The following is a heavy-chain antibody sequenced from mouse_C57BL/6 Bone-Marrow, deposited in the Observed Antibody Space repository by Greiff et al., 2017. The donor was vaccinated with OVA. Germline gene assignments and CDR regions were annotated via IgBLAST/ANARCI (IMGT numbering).Heavy chain of an antibody. V-gene: IGHV5-15*01. CDR2: ISNLAYSI. CDR3: ARRHYDYDGYYAMDY. D-gene: IGHD2-4*01. CDR1: GFTFSDYG. Sequence: EVKLMESGGGLVQPGGSLKLSCAASGFTFSDYGMAWVRQAPRKGPEWVAFISNLAYSIYYADTVTGRFTISRENAKNTLYLEMSSLRSEDTAMYYCARRHYDYDGYYAMDYWGQGTSVTVSS. J-gene: IGHJ4*01.